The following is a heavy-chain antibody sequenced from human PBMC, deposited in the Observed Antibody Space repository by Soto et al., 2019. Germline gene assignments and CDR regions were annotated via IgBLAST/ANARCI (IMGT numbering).Heavy chain of an antibody. D-gene: IGHD1-1*01. V-gene: IGHV1-46*01. CDR2: INPSGGST. J-gene: IGHJ4*02. CDR1: GYTFTSYY. Sequence: ASVKVSCKASGYTFTSYYMHWVRQAPGQGLEWMGIINPSGGSTSYAQKFQGRVTMTRDTSTSTVYMELSSLRVEDTAVHYCAKHGAGTTGTTTGEDWGQGTGVTVSS. CDR3: AKHGAGTTGTTTGED.